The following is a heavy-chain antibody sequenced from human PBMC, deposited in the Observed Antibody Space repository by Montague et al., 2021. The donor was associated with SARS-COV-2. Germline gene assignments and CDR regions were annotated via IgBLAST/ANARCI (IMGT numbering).Heavy chain of an antibody. V-gene: IGHV3-30-3*01. CDR3: AGGLLWFGEFGY. D-gene: IGHD3-10*01. J-gene: IGHJ4*02. Sequence: SRRLSCAASGFPFSSYAMHWVRQAPGKGLEWVAVISYDGSNKYYADSVKGRFTISRDNSKNTLYLQMNSLRAEDTAVYYCAGGLLWFGEFGYWGQGTLVTVSS. CDR1: GFPFSSYA. CDR2: ISYDGSNK.